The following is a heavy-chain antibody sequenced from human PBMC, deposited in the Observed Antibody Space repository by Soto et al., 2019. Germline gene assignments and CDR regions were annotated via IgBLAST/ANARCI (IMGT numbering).Heavy chain of an antibody. J-gene: IGHJ2*01. CDR3: ARGLTDLVVLVATTLPPWYFDL. CDR1: GFTVNNNY. D-gene: IGHD2-15*01. V-gene: IGHV3-53*01. CDR2: MHSGGSP. Sequence: EVQLVESGGGLIQPGGSLRLSCAASGFTVNNNYMTWVRQAPGKGLEWVSVMHSGGSPYYADSVKGRFTISRDNSKNTGYLQMNSLRAEDTAVYYCARGLTDLVVLVATTLPPWYFDLWGRGTLVTVSS.